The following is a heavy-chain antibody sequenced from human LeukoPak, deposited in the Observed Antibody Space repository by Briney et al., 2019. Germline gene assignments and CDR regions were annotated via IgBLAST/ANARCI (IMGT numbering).Heavy chain of an antibody. V-gene: IGHV4-34*01. CDR2: INHSGST. CDR1: GGSIGSYY. D-gene: IGHD2-2*01. J-gene: IGHJ6*03. CDR3: ARVGVVPAELDYYYYYMDV. Sequence: PSETLSLTCTVSGGSIGSYYWSWIRQPPGKGLEWIGEINHSGSTNYNPSLKSRVTISVDTSKNQFSLKLSSVTAADTAVYYCARVGVVPAELDYYYYYMDVWGKGTTVTVSS.